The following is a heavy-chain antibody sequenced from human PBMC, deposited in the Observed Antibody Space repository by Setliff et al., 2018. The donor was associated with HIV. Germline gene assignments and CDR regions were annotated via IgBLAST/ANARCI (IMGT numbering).Heavy chain of an antibody. CDR1: GYTFTDYF. V-gene: IGHV1-2*02. CDR3: APTCLLMIRDSLFLPHRRLGQRDHGYQVHV. CDR2: ISPDNANT. J-gene: IGHJ6*04. Sequence: ASVKVSCKSSGYTFTDYFMHWVRQAPGQGLEWMGWISPDNANTRISQRFRGSVTMTRDRSINTAHMEFSGLTSDDTALSYSAPTCLLMIRDSLFLPHRRLGQRDHGYQVHVWARGTTVTVSS. D-gene: IGHD4-17*01.